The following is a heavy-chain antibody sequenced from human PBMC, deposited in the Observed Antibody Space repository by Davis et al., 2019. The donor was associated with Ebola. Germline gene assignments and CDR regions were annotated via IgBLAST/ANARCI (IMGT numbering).Heavy chain of an antibody. CDR1: GGSISSYF. V-gene: IGHV4-59*01. D-gene: IGHD2/OR15-2a*01. CDR2: VYYTGTT. Sequence: PSETLSLTCTVSGGSISSYFWTWIRQPPGKALEWIGNVYYTGTTDYNPSLRSRVTISLDTSKTQFSLKLSSVTAADTAVYYCARDTTSMPRLLNFWGQGTLVTVSS. CDR3: ARDTTSMPRLLNF. J-gene: IGHJ4*02.